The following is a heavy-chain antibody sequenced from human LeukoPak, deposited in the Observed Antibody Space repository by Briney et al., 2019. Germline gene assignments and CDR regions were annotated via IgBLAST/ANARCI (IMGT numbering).Heavy chain of an antibody. V-gene: IGHV4-39*07. D-gene: IGHD6-13*01. CDR3: ARERRYSSSWSDFDY. Sequence: SETLSLTCTVSGGSISSSSFYWGWLRQPPGKGLEWIGTIYYRGITYYNPSLKSQVTISVDTSKNQFSLKVSSVTAADTAVYYCARERRYSSSWSDFDYWGQGTLVTVSA. J-gene: IGHJ4*02. CDR2: IYYRGIT. CDR1: GGSISSSSFY.